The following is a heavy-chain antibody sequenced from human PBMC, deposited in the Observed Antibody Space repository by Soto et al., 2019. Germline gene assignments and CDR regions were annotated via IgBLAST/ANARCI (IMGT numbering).Heavy chain of an antibody. CDR3: ARAQRHYGMDV. V-gene: IGHV3-48*03. Sequence: PGGSLRLSCAASGFTFSSYELNWVRQAPGKGLEWVSYISNSGSTIYYADSVKGRFTISRDDAKNSLYLQMNSLRAEDTAVYYCARAQRHYGMDVWGQGTTVTVSS. J-gene: IGHJ6*02. CDR1: GFTFSSYE. CDR2: ISNSGSTI.